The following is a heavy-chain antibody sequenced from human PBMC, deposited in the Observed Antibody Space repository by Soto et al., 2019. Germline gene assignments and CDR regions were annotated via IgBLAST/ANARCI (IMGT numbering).Heavy chain of an antibody. CDR3: AKPLWGGGDYGPFGY. D-gene: IGHD4-17*01. CDR1: GFTFDDYA. CDR2: ISWNSGSI. J-gene: IGHJ4*02. V-gene: IGHV3-9*01. Sequence: GGSLRLSCAASGFTFDDYAMHWVRQAPGKGLEWVSGISWNSGSIGYADSVKGRFTISRDNAKNSLYLQMNSLRAEDTALYYCAKPLWGGGDYGPFGYWGQGTLVTVSS.